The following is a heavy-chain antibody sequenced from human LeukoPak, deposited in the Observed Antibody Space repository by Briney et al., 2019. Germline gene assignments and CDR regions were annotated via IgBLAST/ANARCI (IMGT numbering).Heavy chain of an antibody. V-gene: IGHV3-23*01. D-gene: IGHD5-18*01. Sequence: PGRSLRLSCAASGFTFSSYGMHWVRQAPGKGLEWVSAISGSGGSTYYADSVKGRFTISRDNSKNTLYLQMNSLRAEDTAVYYCAKAHELWLRGTYFDYWGQGTLVTVSS. CDR3: AKAHELWLRGTYFDY. CDR2: ISGSGGST. J-gene: IGHJ4*02. CDR1: GFTFSSYG.